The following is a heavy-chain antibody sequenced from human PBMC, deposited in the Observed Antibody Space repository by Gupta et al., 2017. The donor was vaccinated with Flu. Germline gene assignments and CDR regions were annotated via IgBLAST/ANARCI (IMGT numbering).Heavy chain of an antibody. J-gene: IGHJ4*02. CDR2: ISASGGST. D-gene: IGHD2-2*01. CDR1: GFTFNDYS. CDR3: AKSPGGVGYCSDTSCFFDY. V-gene: IGHV3-23*01. Sequence: VQLLESGGGLVQPGGSLRLSCAASGFTFNDYSMSWVRQAPGKGLEWVSAISASGGSTYYADYVKDRFTISRDNSKNTLYLEMTSLRAEDTAVYYCAKSPGGVGYCSDTSCFFDYWGQGTLVSVSS.